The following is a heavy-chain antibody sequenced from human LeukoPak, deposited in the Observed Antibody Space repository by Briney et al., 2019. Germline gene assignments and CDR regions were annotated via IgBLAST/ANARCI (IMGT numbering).Heavy chain of an antibody. J-gene: IGHJ5*01. V-gene: IGHV1-2*02. CDR1: GYTFTGYY. Sequence: GSVTVSCKASGYTFTGYYMHWVRQAPGQGREGMGWINPNSGGTNYAQKFQGRVTMTRDTSISTAYMELSRLRSDDTAVYYCARDLRNNCFDSWGQGTLVTVSS. CDR3: ARDLRNNCFDS. CDR2: INPNSGGT.